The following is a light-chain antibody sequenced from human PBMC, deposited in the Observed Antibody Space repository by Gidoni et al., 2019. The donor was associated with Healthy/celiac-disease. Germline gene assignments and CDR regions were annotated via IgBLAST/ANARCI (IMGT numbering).Light chain of an antibody. V-gene: IGKV3-15*01. J-gene: IGKJ1*01. CDR3: QQYNNWPPNT. CDR1: PGGSSN. CDR2: GAS. Sequence: EIVMTQPPATLSVSPGERAPLSRRASPGGSSNLAWYQQKPGQAPRLLIYGASTRATGIPAWFSGSGSGTEFTLTISSRQSEDFAVYYCQQYNNWPPNTFXXXTKVEIK.